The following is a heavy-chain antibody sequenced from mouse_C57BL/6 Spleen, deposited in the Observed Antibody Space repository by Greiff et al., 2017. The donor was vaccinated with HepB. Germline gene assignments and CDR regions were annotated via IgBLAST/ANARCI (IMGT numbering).Heavy chain of an antibody. CDR2: ISDGGSYT. D-gene: IGHD4-1*01. CDR1: GFTFSSYA. V-gene: IGHV5-4*01. Sequence: VQLKESGGGLVKPGGSLKLSCAASGFTFSSYAMSWVRQTPEKRLEWVATISDGGSYTYYPDNVKGRFTISRDNAKNNLYLQMSHLKSEDTAMYYCARELGPFDYWGQGTTLTVSS. J-gene: IGHJ2*01. CDR3: ARELGPFDY.